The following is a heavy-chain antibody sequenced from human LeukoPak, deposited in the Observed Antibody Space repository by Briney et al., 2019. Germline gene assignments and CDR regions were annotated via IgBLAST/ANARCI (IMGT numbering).Heavy chain of an antibody. CDR3: GRGGGTFFGILNE. CDR1: GYTFTGYY. J-gene: IGHJ4*02. CDR2: INPSGGGT. V-gene: IGHV1-2*02. Sequence: ASVKVSCKASGYTFTGYYLHWVRQAPGQGLEWMGWINPSGGGTVHAQRFQGRVTMTRDTSISTAYMELSRLRSDDPALYFCGRGGGTFFGILNEWGQGTLVTVSS. D-gene: IGHD3-3*01.